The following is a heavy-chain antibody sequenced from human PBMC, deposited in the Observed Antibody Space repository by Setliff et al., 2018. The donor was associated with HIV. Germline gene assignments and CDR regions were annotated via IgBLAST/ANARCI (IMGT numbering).Heavy chain of an antibody. CDR3: AKVFAFGVDGFDI. CDR1: GFTFSTYA. J-gene: IGHJ3*02. Sequence: PGGSLRLSCAASGFTFSTYAMGWVRQAPGKGLEWVAFIRNDESNKQYSDSVKGRFTISRDNSKNTMYVQMNSLTDEDTAVYYCAKVFAFGVDGFDIWGQGTMVTVSS. D-gene: IGHD3-10*01. CDR2: IRNDESNK. V-gene: IGHV3-30*02.